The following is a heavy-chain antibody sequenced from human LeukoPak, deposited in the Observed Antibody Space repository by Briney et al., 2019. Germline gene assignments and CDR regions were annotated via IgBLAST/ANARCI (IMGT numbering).Heavy chain of an antibody. CDR2: ISGSGSST. CDR3: AKIRLRYFEWYGGAFDI. Sequence: AGGSLRLSCAASGFTFSNFAMTWVRQAPGKGLEWVSGISGSGSSTYYADSVKGRFTISRDNSKNTLYLQMNSLRAEDTAVYYCAKIRLRYFEWYGGAFDIWGQGTMVTVSS. V-gene: IGHV3-23*01. CDR1: GFTFSNFA. D-gene: IGHD3-9*01. J-gene: IGHJ3*02.